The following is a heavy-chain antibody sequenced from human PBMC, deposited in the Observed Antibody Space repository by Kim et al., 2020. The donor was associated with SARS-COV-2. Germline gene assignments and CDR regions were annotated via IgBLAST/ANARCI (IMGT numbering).Heavy chain of an antibody. CDR2: INAGNGNT. J-gene: IGHJ6*02. CDR3: ARDHGGYCSSTSCLTYGMDV. V-gene: IGHV1-3*01. D-gene: IGHD2-2*01. CDR1: GYTFTSYA. Sequence: ASVKVSCKASGYTFTSYAMHWVRQAPGQRLEWMGWINAGNGNTKYSQKVQGRVTITRDTSASTAYMELSSLRSEDTAVYYCARDHGGYCSSTSCLTYGMDVWGQGTPVTVSS.